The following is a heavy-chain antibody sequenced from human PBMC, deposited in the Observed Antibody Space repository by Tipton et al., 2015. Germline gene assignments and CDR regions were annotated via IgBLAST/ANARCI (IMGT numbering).Heavy chain of an antibody. V-gene: IGHV4-59*08. D-gene: IGHD3-9*01. CDR3: ACQDYDSLTRDYQTVDY. CDR1: GGSIDSYY. J-gene: IGHJ4*02. Sequence: TLSLTCSVSGGSIDSYYWSWILQPPGMRLEWIGYIDFRGSTDYNPPHKSRVSISVDTSKNQFSLKLTSASAADTAVYYCACQDYDSLTRDYQTVDYWGQGTLVTVSS. CDR2: IDFRGST.